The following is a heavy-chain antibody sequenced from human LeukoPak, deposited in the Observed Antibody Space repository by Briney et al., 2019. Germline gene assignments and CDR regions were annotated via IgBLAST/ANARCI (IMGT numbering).Heavy chain of an antibody. D-gene: IGHD6-13*01. CDR3: ARGGPSSRYFDL. Sequence: SETLSLTCAVYGGSFSGYYWSWIRQPPGKGLEWIGEINHSGSTNYNPSLKSRVTISIDTSKNQFSLKLTSVTAADTAVYYCARGGPSSRYFDLWDQGTLVTVSS. CDR2: INHSGST. V-gene: IGHV4-34*01. J-gene: IGHJ4*02. CDR1: GGSFSGYY.